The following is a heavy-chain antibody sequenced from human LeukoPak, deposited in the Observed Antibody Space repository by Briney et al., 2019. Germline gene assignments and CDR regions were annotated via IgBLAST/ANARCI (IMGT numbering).Heavy chain of an antibody. D-gene: IGHD1-7*01. CDR3: TTNYTDNYYYMDV. V-gene: IGHV3-15*01. CDR2: IKSKADGGTT. J-gene: IGHJ6*03. CDR1: GFTFSKAW. Sequence: GGALRLSCAAPGFTFSKAWTSGGREAPGKRLGWVAHIKSKADGGTTDYAAPVKGRFTISRDDSKNMLFLQMNSLKTEDTALYYCTTNYTDNYYYMDVWGIGTTVTVSS.